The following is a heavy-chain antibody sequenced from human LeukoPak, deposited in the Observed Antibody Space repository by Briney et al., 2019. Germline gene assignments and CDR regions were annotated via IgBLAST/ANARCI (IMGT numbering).Heavy chain of an antibody. CDR3: ADPAGRALYYFDY. D-gene: IGHD2/OR15-2a*01. CDR2: IYYSGST. V-gene: IGHV4-39*01. Sequence: SETLSLTCTVSSGSISSGDYYWSWIRQPPGKGLEWIGTIYYSGSTHYNPSLKSRITISVDMSKNQFSLKLSSMTAADTAVYYCADPAGRALYYFDYWGQGTLVTVSS. J-gene: IGHJ4*02. CDR1: SGSISSGDYY.